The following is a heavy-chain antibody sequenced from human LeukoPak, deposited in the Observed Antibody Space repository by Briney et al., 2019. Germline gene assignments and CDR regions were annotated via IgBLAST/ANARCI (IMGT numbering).Heavy chain of an antibody. V-gene: IGHV4-34*01. CDR3: ARALIRRDGYNYYAIDI. J-gene: IGHJ3*02. Sequence: SETLSLTCAVYGGSFSGYYWSWIRQPPGKGLEWIGEINHSGSTNYNPSLKSRVTISVDTSKNQFSLKLSSVTAADTAVYCCARALIRRDGYNYYAIDIWGQGTMVTVSS. CDR1: GGSFSGYY. D-gene: IGHD5-24*01. CDR2: INHSGST.